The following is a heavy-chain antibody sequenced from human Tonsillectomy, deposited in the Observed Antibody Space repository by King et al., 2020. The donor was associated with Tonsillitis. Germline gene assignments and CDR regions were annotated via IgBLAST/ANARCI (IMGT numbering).Heavy chain of an antibody. CDR2: ISYDGSNK. D-gene: IGHD2-2*01. Sequence: VQLVESGGGVVQPGRSLRLSCAASGFTFSSYGMHWVRQAPGKGLEWVAVISYDGSNKYYADSVKGRFTISRDNSKNTLYLQMNSLRAEDTAVYYCAKDEVVVVPAAMPAYFDYWGQGTPVTVSS. V-gene: IGHV3-30*18. CDR1: GFTFSSYG. CDR3: AKDEVVVVPAAMPAYFDY. J-gene: IGHJ4*02.